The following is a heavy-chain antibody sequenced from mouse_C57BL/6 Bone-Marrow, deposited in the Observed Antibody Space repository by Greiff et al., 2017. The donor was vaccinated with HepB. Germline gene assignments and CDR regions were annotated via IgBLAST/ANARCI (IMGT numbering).Heavy chain of an antibody. CDR3: ARRTTVVDY. D-gene: IGHD1-1*01. Sequence: VQLQQSGPELVKPGASVKISCKASGYSFTGYYMNWVKQSPEKSLEWIGEINPSTGGTTYNQKFKAKATLTVDKSSSTAYMQLKSLTSEDSAVYYCARRTTVVDYWGQGTTLTVSS. V-gene: IGHV1-42*01. CDR2: INPSTGGT. CDR1: GYSFTGYY. J-gene: IGHJ2*01.